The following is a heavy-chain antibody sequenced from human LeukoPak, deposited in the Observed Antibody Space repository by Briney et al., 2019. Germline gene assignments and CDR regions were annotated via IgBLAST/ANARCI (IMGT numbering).Heavy chain of an antibody. J-gene: IGHJ3*02. CDR3: ASLNSSGRGNDALDI. D-gene: IGHD6-19*01. CDR1: GYSFTSYW. Sequence: GESLKISCKGSGYSFTSYWIGWVRQMPGKGLEWMGIIYPGDSDTRYSPSFQGQVTISADKSISTAYLQWSSLKASDTAMYYCASLNSSGRGNDALDIWGQGTMVTVSS. V-gene: IGHV5-51*01. CDR2: IYPGDSDT.